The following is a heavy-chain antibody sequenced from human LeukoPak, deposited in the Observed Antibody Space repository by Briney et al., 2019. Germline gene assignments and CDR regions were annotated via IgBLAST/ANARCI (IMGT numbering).Heavy chain of an antibody. CDR2: IIPIFGTA. CDR1: GGTFSSYA. J-gene: IGHJ3*02. CDR3: ARGRSGVRFLEWLDAFDI. Sequence: SVKVSCKASGGTFSSYAISWVRQAPGQGLEWMGGIIPIFGTANYAQKFQGRVTITTDESTSTAYMELSSLRSEDTAVYSCARGRSGVRFLEWLDAFDIWGQGTMVTVSS. D-gene: IGHD3-3*01. V-gene: IGHV1-69*05.